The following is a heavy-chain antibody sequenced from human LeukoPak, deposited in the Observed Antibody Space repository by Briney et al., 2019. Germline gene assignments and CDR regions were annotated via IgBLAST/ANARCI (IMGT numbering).Heavy chain of an antibody. CDR2: IYHNVST. J-gene: IGHJ4*02. D-gene: IGHD1-1*01. V-gene: IGHV4-38-2*02. CDR1: GYSITSGYY. CDR3: AKITTLDY. Sequence: PSETLSLTCSVSGYSITSGYYWGWIRQPPGKGLEWIGTIYHNVSTSYNPSLKSRVTISVDTSKNQFSLRLNSVIAADTAIYYCAKITTLDYWGQGTLVTVSS.